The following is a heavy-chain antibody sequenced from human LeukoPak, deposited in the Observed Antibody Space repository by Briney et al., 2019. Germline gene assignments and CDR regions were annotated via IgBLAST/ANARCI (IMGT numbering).Heavy chain of an antibody. CDR2: IYHSGST. Sequence: PSETLSLTCTVSGGSISSYYWSWIRQPPGKGLEWIGYIYHSGSTNYNPSLKSRVTISVDTSKNQFSLKLSSVTAADTAVYYCARDTISATPPYYYYGMDVWGQGTTVTVSS. J-gene: IGHJ6*02. V-gene: IGHV4-59*01. CDR3: ARDTISATPPYYYYGMDV. CDR1: GGSISSYY. D-gene: IGHD3-3*01.